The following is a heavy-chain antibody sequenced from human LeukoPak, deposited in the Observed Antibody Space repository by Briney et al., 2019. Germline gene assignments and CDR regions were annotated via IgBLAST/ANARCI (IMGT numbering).Heavy chain of an antibody. CDR3: ARMYNSYYYYMDV. Sequence: ASVKVSCKASGYTFDIYGIAWVRQAPGQGLEWMGWIATYNGKTDYAQNLQGRVTMTTDLSTGTAYMKLRSLRSDDTAVYYCARMYNSYYYYMDVWGKGTPVTVSS. D-gene: IGHD1-14*01. V-gene: IGHV1-18*01. CDR2: IATYNGKT. J-gene: IGHJ6*03. CDR1: GYTFDIYG.